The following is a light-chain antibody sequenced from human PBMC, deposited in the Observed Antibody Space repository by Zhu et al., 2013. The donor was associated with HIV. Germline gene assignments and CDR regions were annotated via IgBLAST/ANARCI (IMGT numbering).Light chain of an antibody. CDR1: QSISSY. CDR3: QQSYNTPFT. V-gene: IGKV1-39*01. J-gene: IGKJ3*01. Sequence: DIQMTQSPSSLSASVGDRVTITCRASQSISSYLNWYQQKPGKAPKLLIHAASSLQSGVPSRFSGSGSGTDFTLTISSLQPEDFATYYCQQSYNTPFTFGPGTKVDIK. CDR2: AAS.